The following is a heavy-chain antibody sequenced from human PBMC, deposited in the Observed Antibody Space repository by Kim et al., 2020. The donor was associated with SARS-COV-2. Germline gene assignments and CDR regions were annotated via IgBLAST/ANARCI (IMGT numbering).Heavy chain of an antibody. CDR3: ARGVQLWSRVYYYYYMDV. V-gene: IGHV3-13*01. J-gene: IGHJ6*03. CDR2: IGTAGDT. D-gene: IGHD5-18*01. CDR1: GFTFSSYD. Sequence: GGSLRLSCAASGFTFSSYDMHWVRQATGKGLEWVSAIGTAGDTYYPGSVKGRFTISRENAKNSLYLQMNSLRAGDTAVYYCARGVQLWSRVYYYYYMDVWGKGNTVTVSS.